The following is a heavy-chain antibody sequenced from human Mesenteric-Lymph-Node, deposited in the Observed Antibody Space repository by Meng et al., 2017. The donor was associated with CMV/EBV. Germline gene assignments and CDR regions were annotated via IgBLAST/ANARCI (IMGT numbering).Heavy chain of an antibody. CDR2: IYQSGTT. D-gene: IGHD1-1*01. CDR1: GYSISSGYY. V-gene: IGHV4-38-2*02. J-gene: IGHJ3*02. Sequence: SETLSLTCTVSGYSISSGYYWGWIRQPPGKGLEWIGSIYQSGTTYYNPSLKSRVTISVDTSKNQFSLKVSSVTAADTAVDYCARALIWNDVFRGFDSWGQGTRVTVSS. CDR3: ARALIWNDVFRGFDS.